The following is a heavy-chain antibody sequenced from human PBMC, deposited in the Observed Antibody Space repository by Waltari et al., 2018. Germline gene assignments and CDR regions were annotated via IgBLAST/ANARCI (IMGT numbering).Heavy chain of an antibody. Sequence: QVQLVQSESEVKKPGASMTVSCKASISTLFRYSYALHWVRQAPGQGLEWMGWIREGNGNTRYSQKFQGRVTLTRDTSASTVYIGLSSLTSEDTAVYYCVFGVVSHYYAMDVWGPGTTVTVSS. CDR1: ISTLFRYSYA. V-gene: IGHV1-3*01. J-gene: IGHJ6*02. CDR2: IREGNGNT. CDR3: VFGVVSHYYAMDV. D-gene: IGHD3-3*01.